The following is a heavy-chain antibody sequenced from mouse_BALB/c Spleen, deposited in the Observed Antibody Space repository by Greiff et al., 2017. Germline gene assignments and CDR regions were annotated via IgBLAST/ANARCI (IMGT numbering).Heavy chain of an antibody. CDR1: GYSITSDYA. V-gene: IGHV3-2*02. Sequence: EVQLQQSGPGLVKPSQSLSLTCTVTGYSITSDYAWNWIRQFPGNKLEWMGYISYSGSTSYNPSLKSRISITRDTSKNQFFLQLNSVTTEDTATYYCARWGVLYYFDYWGQGTTLTVSS. CDR2: ISYSGST. CDR3: ARWGVLYYFDY. J-gene: IGHJ2*01. D-gene: IGHD6-5*01.